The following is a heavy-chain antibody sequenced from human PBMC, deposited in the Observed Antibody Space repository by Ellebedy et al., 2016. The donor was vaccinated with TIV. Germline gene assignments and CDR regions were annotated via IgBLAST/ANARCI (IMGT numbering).Heavy chain of an antibody. CDR1: GYIFTDYY. CDR2: INPNSGGT. D-gene: IGHD2-21*02. Sequence: ASVKVSXXASGYIFTDYYLHWVRQAPGQGLEWMGWINPNSGGTNYAQKFQGRVTMTKDTSITTAYMELSSLRSDDAAVYYCARRASCGGDCRRGEVDNWGQGTLVTVSS. CDR3: ARRASCGGDCRRGEVDN. V-gene: IGHV1-2*02. J-gene: IGHJ4*02.